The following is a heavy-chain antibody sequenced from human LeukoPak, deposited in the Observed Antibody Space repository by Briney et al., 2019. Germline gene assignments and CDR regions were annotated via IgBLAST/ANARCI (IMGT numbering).Heavy chain of an antibody. D-gene: IGHD6-19*01. V-gene: IGHV1-2*02. CDR1: GYTFTGYY. Sequence: ASVKVSCKASGYTFTGYYMHWVRQAPGQGLEWMGWINPNSGGTNYAQKFQGRVTMTRDTSISTAYMELSSLRSEDTAVYYCARYEAVQGRNWFDPWGQGTLVTVSS. J-gene: IGHJ5*02. CDR2: INPNSGGT. CDR3: ARYEAVQGRNWFDP.